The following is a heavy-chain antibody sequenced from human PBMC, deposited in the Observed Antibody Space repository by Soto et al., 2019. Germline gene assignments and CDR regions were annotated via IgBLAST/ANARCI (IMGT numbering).Heavy chain of an antibody. Sequence: LRLSCEASVFTFSDYAMSWVRQAPGEGLEWISAISGSGLNTYYANSVKGRFTISRDNSQNTLYLQMNSLRAEDTAIYYCAKESQTIFDFNWFDPWGQGTLVTVSS. CDR2: ISGSGLNT. D-gene: IGHD3-3*01. CDR1: VFTFSDYA. CDR3: AKESQTIFDFNWFDP. J-gene: IGHJ5*02. V-gene: IGHV3-23*01.